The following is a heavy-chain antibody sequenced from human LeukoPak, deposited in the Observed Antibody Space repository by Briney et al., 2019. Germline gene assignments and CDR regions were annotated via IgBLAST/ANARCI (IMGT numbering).Heavy chain of an antibody. V-gene: IGHV1-69*13. CDR2: IIPIFGTA. CDR3: AREDVGRDGYNWGAFDI. J-gene: IGHJ3*02. CDR1: GGTFSSYA. D-gene: IGHD5-24*01. Sequence: SVTVSCTASGGTFSSYAISWVRQAPGQGLEWMGGIIPIFGTANYAQKFQGRVTITADESTSTAYMELSSLRSEDTAVYYCAREDVGRDGYNWGAFDIWGQGTMVTVSS.